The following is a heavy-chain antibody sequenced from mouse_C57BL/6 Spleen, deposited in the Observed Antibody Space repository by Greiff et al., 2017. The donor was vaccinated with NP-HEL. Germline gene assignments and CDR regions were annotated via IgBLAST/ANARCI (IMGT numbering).Heavy chain of an antibody. Sequence: EVQVVESGGGLVKPGGSLKLSCAASGFTFSDYGMHWVRQAPEKGLEWVAYISSGSSTIYYADTVKGRFTISRDNAKNTLFLQMTSLRSEDTAMYYCARDYSNYPFAYWGQGTLVTVSA. CDR2: ISSGSSTI. V-gene: IGHV5-17*01. D-gene: IGHD2-5*01. CDR3: ARDYSNYPFAY. CDR1: GFTFSDYG. J-gene: IGHJ3*01.